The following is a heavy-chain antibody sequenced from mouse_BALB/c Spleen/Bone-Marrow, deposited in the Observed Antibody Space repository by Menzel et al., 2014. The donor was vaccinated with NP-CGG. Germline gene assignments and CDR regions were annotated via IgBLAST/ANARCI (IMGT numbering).Heavy chain of an antibody. D-gene: IGHD2-4*01. CDR1: GYTFTNYW. J-gene: IGHJ3*01. CDR3: ARGGITTSPFAY. V-gene: IGHV1-87*01. CDR2: IFPGDGDT. Sequence: QVQLQQSGAELARPGASVKLSCKASGYTFTNYWMHWVKQRPGRGLEWIGTIFPGDGDTRYTQKFKGKATLTADKSSTTAYMQLSSLASEDSAVYYCARGGITTSPFAYWVQGTLVTVSA.